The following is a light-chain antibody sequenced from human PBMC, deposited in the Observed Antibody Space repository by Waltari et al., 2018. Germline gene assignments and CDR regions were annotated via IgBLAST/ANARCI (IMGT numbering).Light chain of an antibody. CDR1: QSIGRY. V-gene: IGKV3-11*01. CDR3: QQRGSWIT. CDR2: DTS. J-gene: IGKJ5*01. Sequence: IVLTQSPATLSLSPGDKATLSCRASQSIGRYLAWYQQKPGQAPRPLISDTSNRATGVPARFSGSGSGTDFTLTISSVAPEDFAVYYCQQRGSWITFGQGARLELK.